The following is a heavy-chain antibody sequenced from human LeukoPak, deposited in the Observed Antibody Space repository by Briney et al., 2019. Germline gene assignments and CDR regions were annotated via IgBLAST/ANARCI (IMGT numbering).Heavy chain of an antibody. J-gene: IGHJ4*02. D-gene: IGHD6-19*01. CDR3: ARRDSSAYFSDY. Sequence: GGSLRLSCAASGFTFSSYVMYWARQAPGRGLEYVSVISSSGDSTYYANSVKGRFTISRDNSKNTLYLQMGSLRAEDMAVYYCARRDSSAYFSDYWGQGTLVTVSS. CDR1: GFTFSSYV. V-gene: IGHV3-64*01. CDR2: ISSSGDST.